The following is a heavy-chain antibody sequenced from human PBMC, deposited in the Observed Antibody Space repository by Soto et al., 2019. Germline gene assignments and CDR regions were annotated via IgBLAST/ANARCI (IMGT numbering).Heavy chain of an antibody. CDR2: VYYNENT. CDR1: GGSISSFAYY. D-gene: IGHD3-10*01. CDR3: ARRERYYGSPGWFDP. J-gene: IGHJ5*02. V-gene: IGHV4-39*01. Sequence: SSETLSRTGTVSGGSISSFAYYWGWIRQPPGKGLEWIGTVYYNENTYYNPSLKSRVTISVDTAKNQFSLNLRSVTAADTAIYFCARRERYYGSPGWFDPWGQGTLVTVSS.